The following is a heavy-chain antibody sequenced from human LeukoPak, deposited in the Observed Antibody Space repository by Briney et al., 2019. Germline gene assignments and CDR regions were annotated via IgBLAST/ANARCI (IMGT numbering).Heavy chain of an antibody. CDR3: AREMLDNHWFDP. D-gene: IGHD3-10*02. V-gene: IGHV4-30-2*01. CDR1: GGSIISGGYC. Sequence: SETLSLTCTVSGGSIISGGYCWSWIRQPPGKGLEWIGYIYHTGLTYYNPSLKSRVTISVDRSKNQFSLELTSLTAADTAVYYCAREMLDNHWFDPWGQGTLVTVSS. CDR2: IYHTGLT. J-gene: IGHJ5*02.